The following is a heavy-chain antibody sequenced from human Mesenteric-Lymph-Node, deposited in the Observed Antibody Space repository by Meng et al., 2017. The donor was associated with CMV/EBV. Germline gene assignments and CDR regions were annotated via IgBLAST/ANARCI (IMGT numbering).Heavy chain of an antibody. Sequence: GGSLRLSCAASGFNFNNYIIHWVRQAPGKGLEWVAVTSFDGSSKYFADSVRGRFTISRDNPKNTVYLQLDTLRPDDTAVYYCVRDFGGSFFTPNFDCWGQGTLVTVSS. CDR2: TSFDGSSK. CDR1: GFNFNNYI. V-gene: IGHV3-30*03. CDR3: VRDFGGSFFTPNFDC. D-gene: IGHD2-15*01. J-gene: IGHJ4*02.